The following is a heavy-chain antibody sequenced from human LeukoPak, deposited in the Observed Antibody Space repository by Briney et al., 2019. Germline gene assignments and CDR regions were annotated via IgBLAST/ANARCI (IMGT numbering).Heavy chain of an antibody. CDR1: GFTFSSNW. J-gene: IGHJ6*02. CDR2: IKQDGSEI. V-gene: IGHV3-7*01. D-gene: IGHD5-12*01. Sequence: GGSLRLSCVASGFTFSSNWMSWVRQAPGKGLEWVANIKQDGSEIYYVDSVKGRFTISRDNAKNSLYLQMNSLRAEDTAVYYCARAQDSGYALDVWGQGTTVTVSS. CDR3: ARAQDSGYALDV.